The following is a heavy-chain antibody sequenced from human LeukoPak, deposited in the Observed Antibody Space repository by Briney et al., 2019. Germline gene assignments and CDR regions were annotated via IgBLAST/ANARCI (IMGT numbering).Heavy chain of an antibody. CDR1: GGSISSRSYY. CDR3: ARSIYGSGSYYFDY. D-gene: IGHD3-10*01. J-gene: IGHJ4*02. V-gene: IGHV4-39*01. CDR2: IFYSGST. Sequence: SETLSLTCTVSGGSISSRSYYWGWIRQPPGKGLEWIGSIFYSGSTFYNPSLKSRVSISVDTSKNQFSVKLSSVTAADTAVYYCARSIYGSGSYYFDYWGQGTLVTVSS.